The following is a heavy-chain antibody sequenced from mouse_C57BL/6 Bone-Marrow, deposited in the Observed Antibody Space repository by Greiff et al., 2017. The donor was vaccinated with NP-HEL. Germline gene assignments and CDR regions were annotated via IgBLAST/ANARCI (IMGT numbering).Heavy chain of an antibody. V-gene: IGHV5-16*01. CDR3: AREHSSGLDY. D-gene: IGHD3-2*02. CDR2: INYDGSST. CDR1: GFTFSDYY. J-gene: IGHJ2*01. Sequence: EVKLMESEGGLVQPGSSMKLSCTASGFTFSDYYMAWVRQVPEKGLEWVANINYDGSSTYYLDSLKSRFIISRDNAKNILYLQMSSLKSEDTATYYCAREHSSGLDYWGQGTTLTVSS.